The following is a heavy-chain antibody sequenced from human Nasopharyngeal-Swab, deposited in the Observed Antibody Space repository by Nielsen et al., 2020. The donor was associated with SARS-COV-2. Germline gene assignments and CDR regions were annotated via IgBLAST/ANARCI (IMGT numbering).Heavy chain of an antibody. Sequence: VGSGRLSCASSGCTFSSYSMNWVRQAPGKGLEWVSSISSSSSYIYYADSVKGRFTISRDNAKNSLYLQMNSLRAEDTAVYYCARDKLGGGLGYYYGMDVWGQGTTVTVSS. V-gene: IGHV3-21*01. J-gene: IGHJ6*02. CDR2: ISSSSSYI. CDR1: GCTFSSYS. D-gene: IGHD1-26*01. CDR3: ARDKLGGGLGYYYGMDV.